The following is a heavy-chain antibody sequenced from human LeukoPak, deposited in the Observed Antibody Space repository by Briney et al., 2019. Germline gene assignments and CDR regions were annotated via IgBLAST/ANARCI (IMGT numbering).Heavy chain of an antibody. Sequence: GASVKVSCKAYGYTFTDYYVHWVRQAPGQGLEWMGWIYPSTGGIQFAQKFQGRVTMTRDTSITTAYMELRGLRSDDTAVYYCALGYYYDSSGYYYFDYWGQGTLVTVSS. J-gene: IGHJ4*02. CDR2: IYPSTGGI. CDR1: GYTFTDYY. V-gene: IGHV1-2*02. D-gene: IGHD3-22*01. CDR3: ALGYYYDSSGYYYFDY.